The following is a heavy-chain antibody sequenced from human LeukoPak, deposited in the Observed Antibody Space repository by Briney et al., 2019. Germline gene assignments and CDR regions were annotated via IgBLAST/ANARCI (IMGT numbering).Heavy chain of an antibody. D-gene: IGHD1-26*01. J-gene: IGHJ5*02. CDR1: GGTFRSHT. V-gene: IGHV1-69*13. CDR3: TRVNLRGSNYNWFDP. Sequence: SVKVSCKPSGGTFRSHTFGWVRQAPGQGPEWMGEITPVIDTATYAQTFQGRVSIYADESTTTVYMHLSGLRPDDTAVYYCTRVNLRGSNYNWFDPWGQGTRVTVSS. CDR2: ITPVIDTA.